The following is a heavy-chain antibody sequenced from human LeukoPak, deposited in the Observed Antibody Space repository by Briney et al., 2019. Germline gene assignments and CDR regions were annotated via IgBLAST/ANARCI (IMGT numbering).Heavy chain of an antibody. V-gene: IGHV3-7*01. J-gene: IGHJ3*02. Sequence: GGSLRLSCAASGFTFSSYWMSWVRQAPGKGLEWVANIKQDGSEKYYVDSVKGRFTISRDNAKNSLYLQMNGLRAEDTAVYYCARDPAVDYGDFPIRDAFDIWGQGTMVTVSS. D-gene: IGHD4-17*01. CDR2: IKQDGSEK. CDR1: GFTFSSYW. CDR3: ARDPAVDYGDFPIRDAFDI.